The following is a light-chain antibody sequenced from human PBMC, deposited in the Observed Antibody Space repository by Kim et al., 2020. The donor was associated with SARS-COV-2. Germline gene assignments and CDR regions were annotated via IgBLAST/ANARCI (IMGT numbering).Light chain of an antibody. CDR1: KSVSSY. J-gene: IGKJ5*01. CDR2: DAS. V-gene: IGKV3-11*01. Sequence: LSPGERATPPCRASKSVSSYLAWYQQKPGQAPRLLIYDASNTATGIPARFSGSGSGTDFTLTISSLEPEDFAVYYCQQRSNWPITFGQGTRLEIK. CDR3: QQRSNWPIT.